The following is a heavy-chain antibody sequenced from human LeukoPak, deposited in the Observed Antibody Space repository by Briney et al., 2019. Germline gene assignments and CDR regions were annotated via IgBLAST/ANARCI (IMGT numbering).Heavy chain of an antibody. CDR1: GFTFSDYY. D-gene: IGHD6-19*01. Sequence: GGSLRLSCAASGFTFSDYYMSWIRQAPGRGLEWVSYISSSGSTIYYADSVKGRFTISRDNSKNTLYLQMNSLRAEDTAVYYCATGRGIAVAGTGYWGQGTLVTVSS. J-gene: IGHJ4*02. V-gene: IGHV3-11*01. CDR3: ATGRGIAVAGTGY. CDR2: ISSSGSTI.